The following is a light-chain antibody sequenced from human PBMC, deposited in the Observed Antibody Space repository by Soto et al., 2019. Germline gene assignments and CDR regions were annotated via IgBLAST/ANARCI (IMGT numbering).Light chain of an antibody. CDR3: SSYTSSGTYV. J-gene: IGLJ1*01. V-gene: IGLV2-18*02. CDR1: SSDVGSYNR. Sequence: QSVLTQPPSVSGSPGQSVAISCTGTSSDVGSYNRVSWYRQPPGTAPELMIYEVTDRPSGVPDRFSGSKSGNTASLTISALQAENEADYYCSSYTSSGTYVFGTGTKVSVL. CDR2: EVT.